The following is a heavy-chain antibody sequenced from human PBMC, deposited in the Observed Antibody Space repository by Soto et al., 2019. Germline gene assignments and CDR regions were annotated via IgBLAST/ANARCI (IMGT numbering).Heavy chain of an antibody. J-gene: IGHJ6*02. V-gene: IGHV3-21*01. Sequence: XGSLRLSCAASCFAFSTVSMHWVRQAPGRGLEWVSSIGTRGDIYYADSVKGRFTISRDNAKNSLSLQMNSLRAEDTAVYYCARAEVDFWSGPLDYGMDVWGQGTTVTVSS. CDR2: IGTRGDI. CDR3: ARAEVDFWSGPLDYGMDV. D-gene: IGHD3-3*01. CDR1: CFAFSTVS.